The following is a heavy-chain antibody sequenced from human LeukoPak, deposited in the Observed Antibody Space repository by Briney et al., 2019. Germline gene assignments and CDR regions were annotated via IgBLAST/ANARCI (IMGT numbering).Heavy chain of an antibody. Sequence: PSGTLSLTCAVSGGSISSSSYYWGWIRQPPGKGLEWIGSIYYSGSTYYNPSLKSRVTISVDTSKNQFSLKLSSVTAADTAVYYCARERWRRGYFDYWGQGTLVTVSS. V-gene: IGHV4-39*07. CDR1: GGSISSSSYY. D-gene: IGHD5-24*01. J-gene: IGHJ4*02. CDR2: IYYSGST. CDR3: ARERWRRGYFDY.